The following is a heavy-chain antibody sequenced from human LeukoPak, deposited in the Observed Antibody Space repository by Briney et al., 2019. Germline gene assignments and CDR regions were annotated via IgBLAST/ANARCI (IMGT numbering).Heavy chain of an antibody. CDR2: IYTSGST. J-gene: IGHJ4*02. Sequence: SETLSLTCTVSGGSISSYNWSWIRQPAGKGLEWIGRIYTSGSTNYNPSLKSRVTMSVDTSKNQFSLKLSSVTAADTAVYYCARDRGSSRRYYFDYWGQGTLVTVSS. D-gene: IGHD1-26*01. CDR1: GGSISSYN. CDR3: ARDRGSSRRYYFDY. V-gene: IGHV4-4*07.